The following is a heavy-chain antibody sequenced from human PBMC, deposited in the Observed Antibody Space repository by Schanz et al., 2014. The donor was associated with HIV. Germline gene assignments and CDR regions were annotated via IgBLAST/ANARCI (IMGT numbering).Heavy chain of an antibody. CDR2: INQDKSDK. V-gene: IGHV3-7*01. Sequence: LVESGGGLVQPGKSLRLSCAASGFAFSSSCMHWVRQTPGKGLEWVAHINQDKSDKRYLYSVRGRFTVSRDNTKNSLFLQMNSLRADDTAVYYCARDPLSLAADKGAFDYWGQGTLVTVSS. J-gene: IGHJ4*02. CDR1: GFAFSSSC. CDR3: ARDPLSLAADKGAFDY. D-gene: IGHD6-13*01.